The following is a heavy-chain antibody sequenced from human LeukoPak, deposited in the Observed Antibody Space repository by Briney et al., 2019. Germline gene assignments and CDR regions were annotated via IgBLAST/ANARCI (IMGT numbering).Heavy chain of an antibody. V-gene: IGHV4-59*12. CDR2: IYYSGST. CDR3: ARPRNGWVVAAPFDY. Sequence: SKTLSLTCSVSGGSISGAYWSWIRQAPGKGLEWIGYIYYSGSTDYNPSLESRVAISIDTSKNHFSLKLSSVTAADTAVYYCARPRNGWVVAAPFDYWGQGTLVTVSS. CDR1: GGSISGAY. J-gene: IGHJ4*02. D-gene: IGHD2-15*01.